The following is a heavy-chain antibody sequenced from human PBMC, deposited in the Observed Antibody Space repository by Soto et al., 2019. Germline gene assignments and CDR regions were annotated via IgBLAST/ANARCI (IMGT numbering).Heavy chain of an antibody. Sequence: GGSLRLSCAASGFTFDDYGMSWVRQAPGKGLEWVSGINWNGGSTGYADSVKGRFTISRDNAKNSLYLQMNSLRAEDTALYYCARGPSRYCSSTSCSCYYYGMDVWGQGTTVTVSS. J-gene: IGHJ6*02. CDR1: GFTFDDYG. CDR3: ARGPSRYCSSTSCSCYYYGMDV. CDR2: INWNGGST. D-gene: IGHD2-2*01. V-gene: IGHV3-20*04.